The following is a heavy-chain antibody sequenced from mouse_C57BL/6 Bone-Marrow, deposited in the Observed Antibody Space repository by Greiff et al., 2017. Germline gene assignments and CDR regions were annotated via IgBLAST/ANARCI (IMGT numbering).Heavy chain of an antibody. Sequence: DVMLVESGGDLVKPGGSLKLSCAASGFTFSSYGMSWVRQTPDQRLEWVATISSGGSYTYYPDSVKGRFTISRDNAKKTLYLQMSSLKSEDTAMYYCARHRDYGSSSWFAYWGQGTLVTVSA. J-gene: IGHJ3*01. CDR2: ISSGGSYT. CDR1: GFTFSSYG. CDR3: ARHRDYGSSSWFAY. V-gene: IGHV5-6*02. D-gene: IGHD1-1*01.